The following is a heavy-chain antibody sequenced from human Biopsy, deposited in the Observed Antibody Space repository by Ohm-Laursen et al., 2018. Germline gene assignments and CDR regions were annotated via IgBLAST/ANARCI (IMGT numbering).Heavy chain of an antibody. CDR2: INHSGVT. CDR3: ARGGRLAASGTGDY. CDR1: GGSFSGYF. V-gene: IGHV4-34*01. J-gene: IGHJ4*02. D-gene: IGHD6-13*01. Sequence: PGTLSLTCSVSGGSFSGYFLTWIRQPPGRGLEWIGEINHSGVTYYNPSLESRLTISGDTSRNQFSLRLTSLTAADTAVYYCARGGRLAASGTGDYWGQGPLVPVSS.